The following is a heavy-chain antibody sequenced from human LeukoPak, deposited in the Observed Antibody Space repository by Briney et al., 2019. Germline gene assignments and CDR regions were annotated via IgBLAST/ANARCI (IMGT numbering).Heavy chain of an antibody. V-gene: IGHV1-24*01. CDR2: FDPEDGET. Sequence: GASVKVSCKVSGYTLTELSMHWVRQAPGKGLEWMGGFDPEDGETIYAQKFQGRVTMTEDTSTDTAYMELSSLRSEDTAVYYCATGVKGTKATAGPLEYWGQGTLVTVSP. D-gene: IGHD6-13*01. CDR1: GYTLTELS. CDR3: ATGVKGTKATAGPLEY. J-gene: IGHJ4*02.